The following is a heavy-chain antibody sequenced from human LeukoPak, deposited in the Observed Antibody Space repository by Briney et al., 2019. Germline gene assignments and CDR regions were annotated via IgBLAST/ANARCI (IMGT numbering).Heavy chain of an antibody. D-gene: IGHD5/OR15-5a*01. V-gene: IGHV1-69*05. Sequence: SVKVSCKAPGGTFSSYAISWVRQAPGQGLEWMGGIIPIFGTANYAQKFQGRVTITTDESTSTAYMELSSLRSEDTAVYYCASGVSDFTHPIDYWGQGTLVTVSS. CDR1: GGTFSSYA. J-gene: IGHJ4*02. CDR2: IIPIFGTA. CDR3: ASGVSDFTHPIDY.